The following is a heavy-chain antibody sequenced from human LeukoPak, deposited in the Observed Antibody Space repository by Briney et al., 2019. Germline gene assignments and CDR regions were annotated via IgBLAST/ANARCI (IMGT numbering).Heavy chain of an antibody. Sequence: ASVKVSCKASGYTFTGYYMHWVRQAPGQGLEWMGWINPNSGGTNYAQKFQGRVTMTRDTSISTAYMELSRLRSDDTAVYYCARDRTHDILTGYYPQGMDVWGQGTTVTVSS. J-gene: IGHJ6*02. D-gene: IGHD3-9*01. V-gene: IGHV1-2*02. CDR2: INPNSGGT. CDR3: ARDRTHDILTGYYPQGMDV. CDR1: GYTFTGYY.